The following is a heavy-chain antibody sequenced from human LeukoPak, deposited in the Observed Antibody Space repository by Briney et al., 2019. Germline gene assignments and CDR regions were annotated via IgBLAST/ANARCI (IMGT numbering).Heavy chain of an antibody. Sequence: GGSLRLSCAASGFTFSSYAMSWVRQAPGKGLEWVAVISYDGSNKSYADSVKGRFTISRDNSKNTLYLQMNSLRAEDTAVYYCARGAREARGYSYGSPFDYWGQGTLVTVSS. D-gene: IGHD5-18*01. V-gene: IGHV3-30-3*01. CDR1: GFTFSSYA. CDR2: ISYDGSNK. J-gene: IGHJ4*02. CDR3: ARGAREARGYSYGSPFDY.